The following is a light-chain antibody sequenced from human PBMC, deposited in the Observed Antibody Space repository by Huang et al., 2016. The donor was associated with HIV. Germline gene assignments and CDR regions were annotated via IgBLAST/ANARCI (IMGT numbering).Light chain of an antibody. CDR3: QQSHDSPRT. CDR2: AAS. J-gene: IGKJ1*01. Sequence: DIQMTQYPSSLSASVGDRVTITYRASQTIANSLNWYQQKPGKAPKLLIYAASISQTGVPSRFSGSGSGTEFTLTLGNLQPEDSATYCCQQSHDSPRTFGEGTRVEIK. CDR1: QTIANS. V-gene: IGKV1-39*01.